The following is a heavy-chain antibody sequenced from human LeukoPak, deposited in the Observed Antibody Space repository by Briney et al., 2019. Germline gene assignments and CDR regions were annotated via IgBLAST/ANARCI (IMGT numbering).Heavy chain of an antibody. Sequence: GGSLRLSCAASGFTFSSYSMNWVRQAPGKGLEWVSSISSSRSYIYYADSVKGRFTISRDNAKNSLYLQMNSLRAEDTAVYYCARDGTDLQPVYWGQGTLVTVSS. CDR2: ISSSRSYI. CDR1: GFTFSSYS. J-gene: IGHJ4*02. CDR3: ARDGTDLQPVY. V-gene: IGHV3-21*01. D-gene: IGHD6-13*01.